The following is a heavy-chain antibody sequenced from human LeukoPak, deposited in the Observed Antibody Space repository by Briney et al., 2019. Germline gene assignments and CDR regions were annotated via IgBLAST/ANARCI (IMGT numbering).Heavy chain of an antibody. V-gene: IGHV4-4*02. Sequence: PSETLSLTCTVSLDSTTSNFWSWVRRPPGKGLEWIGEIHRSGSPNYNPSLQSRVTISIDRSRNQIVLELSSMTAADTAVYYCAREILGGFNPGAYWGQGTLVTVSS. CDR3: AREILGGFNPGAY. J-gene: IGHJ4*02. CDR1: LDSTTSNF. CDR2: IHRSGSP. D-gene: IGHD1-14*01.